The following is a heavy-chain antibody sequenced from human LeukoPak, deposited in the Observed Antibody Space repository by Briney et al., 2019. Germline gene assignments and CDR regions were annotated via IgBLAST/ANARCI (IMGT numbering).Heavy chain of an antibody. CDR2: IIPIFGTA. CDR1: GGTFSSYA. V-gene: IGHV1-69*13. Sequence: GASVKVSCKASGGTFSSYAISWVRQAPGQGLEWMGGIIPIFGTANYAQKFQGRVTITADESTSTAYMELSSLRSEDTAVYYCAMGLGYDSSGYIGYFDYWGQGTLVTVSS. D-gene: IGHD3-22*01. CDR3: AMGLGYDSSGYIGYFDY. J-gene: IGHJ4*02.